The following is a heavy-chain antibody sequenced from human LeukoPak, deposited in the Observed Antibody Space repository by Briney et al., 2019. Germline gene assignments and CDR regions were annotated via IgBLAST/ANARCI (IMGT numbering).Heavy chain of an antibody. CDR1: GYSFTSYW. Sequence: GESLKISCKGSGYSFTSYWIGWVRQMPGKGLEWMGIIYPGDSDTRYSPSFQGQVTISADKSISTAYLQWSSLKASDTAMYYCARSGVAGGSPYNWFDPWGQGTLVTVSS. D-gene: IGHD2-15*01. V-gene: IGHV5-51*01. J-gene: IGHJ5*02. CDR3: ARSGVAGGSPYNWFDP. CDR2: IYPGDSDT.